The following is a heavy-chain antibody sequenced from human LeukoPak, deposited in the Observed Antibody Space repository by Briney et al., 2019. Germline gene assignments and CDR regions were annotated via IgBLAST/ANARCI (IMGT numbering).Heavy chain of an antibody. CDR1: GYTFTSYY. CDR3: ARAWSRRDYYYMDV. D-gene: IGHD3-3*01. CDR2: INPSGGST. Sequence: ASVKVSCKASGYTFTSYYMHWVRQAPGQGLEWMGIINPSGGSTSYAQKFQGRVTMTRDMSTSTVYMELRSLRSDDTAVYYCARAWSRRDYYYMDVWGKGTTVTVSS. J-gene: IGHJ6*03. V-gene: IGHV1-46*01.